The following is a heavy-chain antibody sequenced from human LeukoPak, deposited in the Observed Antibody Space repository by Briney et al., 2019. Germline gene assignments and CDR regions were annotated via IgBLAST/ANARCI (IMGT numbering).Heavy chain of an antibody. V-gene: IGHV3-7*03. CDR3: ARVVLIGVVMHRYAMDV. CDR1: GFTFSSYW. Sequence: GGSLRLSCVASGFTFSSYWMSWVRHVPGKGLERVGNVNHDGREQYYVDSVKGRFTISRDNGKNSLYLQTNNLGAEDTAVYHCARVVLIGVVMHRYAMDVWGQGTTVTVS. J-gene: IGHJ6*02. D-gene: IGHD3-3*01. CDR2: VNHDGREQ.